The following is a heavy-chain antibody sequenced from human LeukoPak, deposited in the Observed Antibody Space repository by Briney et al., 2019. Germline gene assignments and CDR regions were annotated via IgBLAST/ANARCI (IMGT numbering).Heavy chain of an antibody. J-gene: IGHJ6*03. CDR3: ARDPSSSAIFGAYYYYYMDV. Sequence: GGSLRLSCAASGFTFSSYSMNWVRQAPGKGLEWVSSISSSSSYIYYADSVKGRFTISRDNAKNSLYLQMSSLRAEDTAVYYCARDPSSSAIFGAYYYYYMDVWGKGTTVTVSS. V-gene: IGHV3-21*01. CDR2: ISSSSSYI. CDR1: GFTFSSYS. D-gene: IGHD3-3*01.